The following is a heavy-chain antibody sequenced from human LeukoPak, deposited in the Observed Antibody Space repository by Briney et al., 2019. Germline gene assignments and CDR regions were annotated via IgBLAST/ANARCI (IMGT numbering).Heavy chain of an antibody. CDR2: IYYSGST. CDR1: GGSISSYY. J-gene: IGHJ4*02. Sequence: SETLSLTCTVSGGSISSYYWSWIRQPPGKGLECIGYIYYSGSTNYNPSLKSRVTISVDTSKNQFSLKLSSVTAADTAVYYCARDLEYSSSSVFDYWGQGTLVTVSS. CDR3: ARDLEYSSSSVFDY. D-gene: IGHD6-6*01. V-gene: IGHV4-59*12.